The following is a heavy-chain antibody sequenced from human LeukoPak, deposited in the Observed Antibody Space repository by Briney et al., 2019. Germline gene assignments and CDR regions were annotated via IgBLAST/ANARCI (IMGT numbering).Heavy chain of an antibody. CDR2: ISSTSSFT. D-gene: IGHD6-13*01. Sequence: GGSLRLSCAASGFAFSDCYMSWIRQAPGKGLEWLSYISSTSSFTNYADSVKGRFTISRDNAKNSLYLQMNSLRAEDTAVYYCARGTAAGRREFNFDYWGQGTLVTVSS. CDR3: ARGTAAGRREFNFDY. J-gene: IGHJ4*02. CDR1: GFAFSDCY. V-gene: IGHV3-11*05.